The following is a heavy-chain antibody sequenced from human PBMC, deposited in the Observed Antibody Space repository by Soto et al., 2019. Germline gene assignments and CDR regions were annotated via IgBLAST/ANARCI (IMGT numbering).Heavy chain of an antibody. J-gene: IGHJ4*02. V-gene: IGHV1-46*01. CDR2: INPSGDT. D-gene: IGHD2-15*01. Sequence: QVQLVQSGAEVKKPGASVKISCKASGDTFTSYYMHWVRQAPGQGLEWMGIINPSGDTSYAQKFQGRATMTRDTSTSTVYIELSSLRSEDTAVYYCARVYCSGGGCYGIDYWGQGTLVTVSS. CDR1: GDTFTSYY. CDR3: ARVYCSGGGCYGIDY.